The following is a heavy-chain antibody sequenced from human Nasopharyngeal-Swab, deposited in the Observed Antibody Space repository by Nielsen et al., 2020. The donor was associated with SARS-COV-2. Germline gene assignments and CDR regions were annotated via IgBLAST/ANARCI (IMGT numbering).Heavy chain of an antibody. CDR3: ARDMVPYYYDSSGYYYGPDAFDI. D-gene: IGHD3-22*01. J-gene: IGHJ3*02. Sequence: GESLKISCAASGFTFSSYSMNWVRQAPGKGLEWVSSISSSSSSIYSADSVKGRFTISRDNAKNSLYLQMNSLRAEDTAVYYCARDMVPYYYDSSGYYYGPDAFDIWGQGTVVTVSS. CDR2: ISSSSSSI. V-gene: IGHV3-21*01. CDR1: GFTFSSYS.